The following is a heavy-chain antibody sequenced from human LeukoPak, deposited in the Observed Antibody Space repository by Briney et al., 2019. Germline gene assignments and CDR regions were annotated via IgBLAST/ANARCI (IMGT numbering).Heavy chain of an antibody. D-gene: IGHD7-27*01. CDR2: ISSSSSYI. CDR1: GFTFSSYS. J-gene: IGHJ4*02. CDR3: AIDPIWGTHS. Sequence: GGSLRLSCAASGFTFSSYSMNWVRQAPGKGLEWVSSISSSSSYIYYADSVRGRFTISRDNSKNALYLQMNSLRVEDTAVYYCAIDPIWGTHSWGQGVLVTVSS. V-gene: IGHV3-21*04.